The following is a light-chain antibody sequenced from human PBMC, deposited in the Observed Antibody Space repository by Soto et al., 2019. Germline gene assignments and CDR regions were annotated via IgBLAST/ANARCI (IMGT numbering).Light chain of an antibody. CDR3: QQYGSSPLT. CDR2: GAS. CDR1: QRVSSNY. J-gene: IGKJ4*01. Sequence: EIVLTQSPGTLSLSPGEGATLSCRASQRVSSNYLAWYHHKPGQAPRLLIYGASSRATGVPDRFSGSGSGTDFTLTISRLEPEDFAVYYCQQYGSSPLTFGGGTKVEIK. V-gene: IGKV3-20*01.